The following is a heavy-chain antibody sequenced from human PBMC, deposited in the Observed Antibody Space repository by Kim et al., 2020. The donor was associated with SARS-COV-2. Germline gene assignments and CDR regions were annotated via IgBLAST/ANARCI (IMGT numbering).Heavy chain of an antibody. CDR3: ARGNTETIDY. V-gene: IGHV1-2*05. CDR2: INPDSGVT. J-gene: IGHJ4*02. CDR1: GYTFTTRY. Sequence: ASVKVSCKTSGYTFTTRYLHWVRQAPGHGLECTGRINPDSGVTDYAQRFQGRVTMTRDKSISTVYMELSSLRSDDTVVYYCARGNTETIDYWGQGTLVTVSS.